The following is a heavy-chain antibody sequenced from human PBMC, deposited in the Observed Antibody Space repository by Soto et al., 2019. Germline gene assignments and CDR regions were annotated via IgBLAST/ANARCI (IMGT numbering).Heavy chain of an antibody. CDR1: EFTFSNYA. D-gene: IGHD3-10*01. J-gene: IGHJ6*02. CDR2: ISYGGGTT. V-gene: IGHV3-23*01. Sequence: PGGSLRLSCAASEFTFSNYAMSWVRQAPGKGLEWVSAISYGGGTTYYADSVKGRFTISRDNSNNTLYLQMHSLRAEDTAVYYCAKTYGGNFCYGVDVWGQGTTVTVS. CDR3: AKTYGGNFCYGVDV.